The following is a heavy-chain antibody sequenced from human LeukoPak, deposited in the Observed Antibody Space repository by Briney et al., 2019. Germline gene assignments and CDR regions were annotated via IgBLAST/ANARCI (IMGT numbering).Heavy chain of an antibody. D-gene: IGHD3-22*01. CDR1: GFTFSNYW. J-gene: IGHJ3*02. CDR2: IRGDGSRQ. V-gene: IGHV3-7*01. CDR3: VRDANYHDGSDYYDVLDI. Sequence: GGSLRLSCAASGFTFSNYWMVWVRQAPGEGLEWVANIRGDGSRQYYLDSVKGRFTISRDNAKNSLYLQMSSLRADDTAVYYCVRDANYHDGSDYYDVLDIWGQGTMVTVSS.